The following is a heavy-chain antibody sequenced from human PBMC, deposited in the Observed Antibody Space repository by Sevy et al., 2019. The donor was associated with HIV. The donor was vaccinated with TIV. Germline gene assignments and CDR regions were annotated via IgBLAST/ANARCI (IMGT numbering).Heavy chain of an antibody. CDR3: TREASAAGTSFGLDV. V-gene: IGHV3-21*01. Sequence: GGSLRLSCVGSGFNFNKHFMVWVRQAPGRGLQWVSSISSRSGYIFYLNSVRGRFTISRDNAKNSLFLEMNNLGVEDTAVYYCTREASAAGTSFGLDVWGQGTTVTVSS. D-gene: IGHD6-13*01. J-gene: IGHJ6*02. CDR1: GFNFNKHF. CDR2: ISSRSGYI.